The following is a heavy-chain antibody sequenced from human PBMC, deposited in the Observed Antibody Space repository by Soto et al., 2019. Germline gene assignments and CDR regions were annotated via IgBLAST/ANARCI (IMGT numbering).Heavy chain of an antibody. Sequence: PGGSLRLSCAASGFTFSSYGMHWVRQAPGKGLEWVAVIWCDGSNKYYADSVKGRFTISRDNSKNTLYLQMNSLRAEDTAVYYCASLYYYDSSGHTDAFDIWGQGTMVTVSS. J-gene: IGHJ3*02. V-gene: IGHV3-33*01. CDR1: GFTFSSYG. CDR2: IWCDGSNK. D-gene: IGHD3-22*01. CDR3: ASLYYYDSSGHTDAFDI.